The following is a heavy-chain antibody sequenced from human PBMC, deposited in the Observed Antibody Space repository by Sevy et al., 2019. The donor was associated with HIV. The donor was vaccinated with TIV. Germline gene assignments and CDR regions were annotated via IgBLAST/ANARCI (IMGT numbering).Heavy chain of an antibody. D-gene: IGHD3-22*01. V-gene: IGHV3-7*01. CDR1: GFSFSTYW. J-gene: IGHJ4*02. Sequence: GGCLRLCCAASGFSFSTYWMHWVRQAPGKGLGCVANMKQDESEKYYVASVKGRFTISRDNAKNSVYLEMNSLRPEDTAIYYCANGNSGSFDYWGQGTLVTVSS. CDR2: MKQDESEK. CDR3: ANGNSGSFDY.